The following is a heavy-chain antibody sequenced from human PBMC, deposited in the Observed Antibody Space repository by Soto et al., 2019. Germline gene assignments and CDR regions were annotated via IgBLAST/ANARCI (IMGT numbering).Heavy chain of an antibody. CDR1: GGTFSSYA. Sequence: SVKVSCKASGGTFSSYAISWVRQAPGQGLEWMGGIIPIFGTANYAQKFQGRVTITADESTSTAYMELSSLRSEDTAVYYCAGAGQAYYGMDVWGQGTTVTGS. V-gene: IGHV1-69*13. CDR2: IIPIFGTA. CDR3: AGAGQAYYGMDV. J-gene: IGHJ6*02.